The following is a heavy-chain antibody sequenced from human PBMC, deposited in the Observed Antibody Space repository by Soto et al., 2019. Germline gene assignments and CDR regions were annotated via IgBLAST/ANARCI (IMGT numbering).Heavy chain of an antibody. CDR3: AKQISPYCSRVTCYDLYFYYAMDV. D-gene: IGHD2-15*01. J-gene: IGHJ6*02. Sequence: QVQLVESGGGVVQPGRSLRLSCAAAGFPFSDYGIHWVRQAPGKGMVWVAVISSDGSNEYNADSVKGRFTISRDKSKNTVSLQIISLTTEHSASYYCAKQISPYCSRVTCYDLYFYYAMDVWGQGTTVTVSS. CDR2: ISSDGSNE. V-gene: IGHV3-30*18. CDR1: GFPFSDYG.